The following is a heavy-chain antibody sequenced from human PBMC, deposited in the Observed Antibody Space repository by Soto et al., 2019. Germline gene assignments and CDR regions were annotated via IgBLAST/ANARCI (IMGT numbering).Heavy chain of an antibody. CDR2: IKQDGSEK. CDR3: ARHPTMVRGALGY. V-gene: IGHV3-7*01. D-gene: IGHD3-10*01. J-gene: IGHJ4*02. Sequence: EVQLVESGGGLVQPGGSLRLSCAASGFTFSSYWMSWVRQAPGKGLEWVANIKQDGSEKYYVDSVKGRFTISRDNAKNSLYLQMNSLRAEDTAVYYCARHPTMVRGALGYWGQGTLVTVSS. CDR1: GFTFSSYW.